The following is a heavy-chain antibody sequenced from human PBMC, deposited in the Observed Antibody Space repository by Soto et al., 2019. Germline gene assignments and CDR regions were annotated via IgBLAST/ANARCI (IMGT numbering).Heavy chain of an antibody. Sequence: QLQLQESGSGLVKPSQTLSLTCAVSGGSISSGGYSWSWIRQPPGKGLEWIGYIYPSGSTYYNPSLMSLVTISVDRSKIQCSLKLSSVTAPDTAVYYCARGQVVAAQHWGQVTLVTVSS. J-gene: IGHJ4*02. CDR1: GGSISSGGYS. V-gene: IGHV4-30-2*01. D-gene: IGHD2-15*01. CDR3: ARGQVVAAQH. CDR2: IYPSGST.